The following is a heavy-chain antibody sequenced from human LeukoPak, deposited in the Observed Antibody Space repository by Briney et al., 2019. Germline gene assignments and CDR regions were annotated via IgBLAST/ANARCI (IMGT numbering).Heavy chain of an antibody. J-gene: IGHJ4*02. V-gene: IGHV3-30*03. CDR1: GFTFSSYG. Sequence: GGSLRLSCAASGFTFSSYGMHWVRQAPGKGLEWVAVISYDGSNKYYADSVKGRFTISRDNSKNTLDVQMNSLRAEDTAVYYCARTSQYCSGWWAWDYWGQGTLVTVSS. D-gene: IGHD6-19*01. CDR2: ISYDGSNK. CDR3: ARTSQYCSGWWAWDY.